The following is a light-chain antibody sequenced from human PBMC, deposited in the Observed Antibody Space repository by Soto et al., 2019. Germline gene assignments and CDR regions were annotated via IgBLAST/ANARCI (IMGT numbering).Light chain of an antibody. CDR1: QSVSSSY. Sequence: EIVLTQSPGTLSLSPGERATLSCRASQSVSSSYLAWYQQKPGQAPRLLLYGASSRATGIPDRLSGSGSGTDVTLTISRLEPEDFAVYYCQQYGSSPPWTFGQGTKVEIK. J-gene: IGKJ1*01. CDR3: QQYGSSPPWT. CDR2: GAS. V-gene: IGKV3-20*01.